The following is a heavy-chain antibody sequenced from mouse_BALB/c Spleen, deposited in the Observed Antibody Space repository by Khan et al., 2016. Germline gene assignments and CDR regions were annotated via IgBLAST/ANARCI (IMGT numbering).Heavy chain of an antibody. D-gene: IGHD4-1*01. Sequence: EVKLEESGPGLVKPSQSLSLTCSVTGYSITSGYYWNWIRQFPGNKLEWMGYISYDGTNYYNPSPKNRISITRDTSKNHFFLKLNSVTSEDTATYYCSRDGVTGTFAYWGQGTLVTVSA. CDR3: SRDGVTGTFAY. V-gene: IGHV3-6*02. CDR2: ISYDGTN. J-gene: IGHJ3*01. CDR1: GYSITSGYY.